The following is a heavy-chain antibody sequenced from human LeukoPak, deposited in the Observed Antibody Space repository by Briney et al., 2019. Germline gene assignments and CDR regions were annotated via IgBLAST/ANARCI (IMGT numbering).Heavy chain of an antibody. Sequence: PGRSLRLSCAASGFTFDDYAMHWVRQAPGKGLEWVSGISWNSGSIGYADSVKGRFTISRDNAKNSLYLQMNSLRAEDTALYYCAEDCGGDCYSLDYWGQGTLVTVSS. V-gene: IGHV3-9*01. CDR3: AEDCGGDCYSLDY. CDR1: GFTFDDYA. CDR2: ISWNSGSI. D-gene: IGHD2-21*02. J-gene: IGHJ4*02.